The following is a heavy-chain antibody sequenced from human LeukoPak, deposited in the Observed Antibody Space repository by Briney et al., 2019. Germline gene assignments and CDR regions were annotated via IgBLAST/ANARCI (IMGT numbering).Heavy chain of an antibody. CDR3: ATAYRVLRLSITMIVVVITFLDFDY. CDR1: GFTFSSYG. J-gene: IGHJ4*02. D-gene: IGHD3-22*01. V-gene: IGHV3-30*02. Sequence: GGSLRLSCAASGFTFSSYGMHWVRQAPGKGLEWVAFIRYDGSNKYYADSVKGRFTISRDNSKNTLYLQMNSLRAEDTAVHYCATAYRVLRLSITMIVVVITFLDFDYWGQGTLVTVSS. CDR2: IRYDGSNK.